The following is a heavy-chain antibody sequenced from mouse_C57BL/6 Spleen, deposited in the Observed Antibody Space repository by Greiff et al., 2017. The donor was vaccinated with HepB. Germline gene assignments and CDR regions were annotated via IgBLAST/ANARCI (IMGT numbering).Heavy chain of an antibody. CDR3: AITTVVAPYFDY. Sequence: QVQLKQPGAELVMPGASVKLSCKASGYTFTSYWMHWVKQRPGQGLEWIGEIDPSDSYTNYNQKFKGKSTLTVDKSSSTAYMQLSSLTSEDSAVYYCAITTVVAPYFDYWGQGTTLTVSS. D-gene: IGHD1-1*01. CDR2: IDPSDSYT. J-gene: IGHJ2*01. CDR1: GYTFTSYW. V-gene: IGHV1-69*01.